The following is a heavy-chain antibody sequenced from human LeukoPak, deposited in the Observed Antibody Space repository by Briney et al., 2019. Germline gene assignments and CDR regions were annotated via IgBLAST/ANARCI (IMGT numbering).Heavy chain of an antibody. CDR2: IYSDGTT. CDR3: ARKGLLWFGELLFPYYFDY. D-gene: IGHD3-10*01. J-gene: IGHJ4*02. V-gene: IGHV3-53*01. CDR1: GFTVSSDY. Sequence: PGGSLRLSCAASGFTVSSDYMTWVRQAPGEGLECVSVIYSDGTTYYADSVKGRFTISRDNAKNSLYLQMNSLRAEDTAVYYCARKGLLWFGELLFPYYFDYWGQGTLVTVSS.